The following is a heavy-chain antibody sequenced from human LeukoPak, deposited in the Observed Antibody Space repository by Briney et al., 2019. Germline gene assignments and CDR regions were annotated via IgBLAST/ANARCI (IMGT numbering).Heavy chain of an antibody. D-gene: IGHD5-18*01. CDR1: GFTFSSYW. CDR2: IKQDGSEK. J-gene: IGHJ4*02. V-gene: IGHV3-7*01. Sequence: GGSLRLSCAASGFTFSSYWMTWIRQAPRKGLEWVANIKQDGSEKYYVDSVKGRFTISRDNAKNSLYLQMNSLRAEDTAVYYCARDTGGGYSCYDCWGQGTLVTVSS. CDR3: ARDTGGGYSCYDC.